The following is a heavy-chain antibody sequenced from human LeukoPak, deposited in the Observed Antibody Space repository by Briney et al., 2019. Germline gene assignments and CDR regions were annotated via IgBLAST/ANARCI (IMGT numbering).Heavy chain of an antibody. CDR1: GFTFDDYG. CDR2: INWNGGST. CDR3: ARGSARSPFDP. Sequence: GGSLRLSCAASGFTFDDYGMSWVRHAPGKGLEWVSGINWNGGSTGYADSVKGRFTISRDNAKNSLYLQMNSLRAEDTALYYCARGSARSPFDPWGQGTLVTVSS. V-gene: IGHV3-20*04. J-gene: IGHJ5*02. D-gene: IGHD6-6*01.